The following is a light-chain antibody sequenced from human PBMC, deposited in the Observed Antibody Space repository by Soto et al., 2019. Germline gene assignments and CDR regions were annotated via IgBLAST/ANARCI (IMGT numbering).Light chain of an antibody. V-gene: IGKV3-15*01. Sequence: EVVMTQSPATLSVSPGERATLSCRASQSVNTNLAWYQQIPGQAPRPLIYGSSTRATGIPARFSGSGSGTEFTLTISSLQSEDFAVYYCQQYNNWPRTFGQGTKVETK. J-gene: IGKJ2*01. CDR3: QQYNNWPRT. CDR1: QSVNTN. CDR2: GSS.